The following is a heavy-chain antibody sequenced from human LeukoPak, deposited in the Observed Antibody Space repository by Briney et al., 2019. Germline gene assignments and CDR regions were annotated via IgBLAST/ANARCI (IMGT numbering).Heavy chain of an antibody. CDR2: ISSSSSYI. CDR3: AKSNKLRLGELSYHDAFDI. V-gene: IGHV3-21*04. Sequence: PGGSLRLSCAASGFTFSSYSMNWVRQAPGKGLGWVSSISSSSSYIYYADSVKGRFTISRDNAKNTLYLQMNSLRAEDTAVYYCAKSNKLRLGELSYHDAFDIWGQGTMVTVSS. D-gene: IGHD3-16*02. J-gene: IGHJ3*02. CDR1: GFTFSSYS.